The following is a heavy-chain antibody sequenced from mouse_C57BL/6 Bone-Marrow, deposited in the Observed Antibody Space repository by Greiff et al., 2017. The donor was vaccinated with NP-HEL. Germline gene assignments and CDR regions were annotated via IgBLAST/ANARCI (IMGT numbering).Heavy chain of an antibody. D-gene: IGHD2-3*01. CDR2: IYPGSGST. CDR3: ARSPPYDGYSAY. CDR1: GYTFTSYW. V-gene: IGHV1-55*01. J-gene: IGHJ3*01. Sequence: QVQLQQPGAELVKPGASVKMSCKASGYTFTSYWITWVKQRPGQGLEWIGDIYPGSGSTNYNEKFKSKATLTVDTSSSTAYMQLSSLTSEDSAVYYCARSPPYDGYSAYWGQGTLVTVSA.